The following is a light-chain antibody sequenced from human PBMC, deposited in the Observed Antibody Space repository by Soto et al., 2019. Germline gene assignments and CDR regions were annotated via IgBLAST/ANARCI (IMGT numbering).Light chain of an antibody. CDR1: QSVSSSY. CDR2: DTS. CDR3: QHCGCSPS. Sequence: EIVLTQSPGTLSLSPGERATLSCRASQSVSSSYLAWYQQKPGQAPRLLIYDTSSRAAGIPDRCSGSGSGTDFTLAISILDAEDFVVYCWQHCGCSPSFGQGTKVELK. J-gene: IGKJ1*01. V-gene: IGKV3-20*01.